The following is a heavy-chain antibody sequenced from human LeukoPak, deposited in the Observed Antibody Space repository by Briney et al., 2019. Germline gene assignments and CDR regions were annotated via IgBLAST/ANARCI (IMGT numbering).Heavy chain of an antibody. D-gene: IGHD1/OR15-1a*01. CDR2: IYISGYP. V-gene: IGHV4-4*07. Sequence: SETLSLTCTVSGGAIRSHYWDWIRQPAGKGLEWIGRIYISGYPHDNPSLKSRITMSIDKSKNYFYLSLNSVTGADTAVYYCARGEHSVDGWGKGMLVSVS. CDR3: ARGEHSVDG. J-gene: IGHJ4*02. CDR1: GGAIRSHY.